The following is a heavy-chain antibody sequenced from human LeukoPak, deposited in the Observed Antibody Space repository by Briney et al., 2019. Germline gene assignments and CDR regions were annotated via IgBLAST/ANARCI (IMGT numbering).Heavy chain of an antibody. CDR1: GFTFDDYA. J-gene: IGHJ6*02. CDR2: ISWNSGSI. V-gene: IGHV3-9*01. Sequence: GRSLRLSCAASGFTFDDYAMHWVRQAPGKGLEWVSGISWNSGSIGCADSVKGRFTISRDNAKNSLYLQMNSLRAEDTALYYCAKVSLRYYYYGMDVWGQGTTVTVSS. CDR3: AKVSLRYYYYGMDV.